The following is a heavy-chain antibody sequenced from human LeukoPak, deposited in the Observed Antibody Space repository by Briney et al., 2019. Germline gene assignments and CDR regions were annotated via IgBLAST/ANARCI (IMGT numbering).Heavy chain of an antibody. CDR1: GYTFTSYG. V-gene: IGHV1-18*01. CDR2: ISAYNDNT. Sequence: ASAKVSCKASGYTFTSYGISWVRQAPGQGLEWMGWISAYNDNTKYTQMLQGRVTMTTDTSTSTAYMELRSLRSDDTAVYYCARDGCTDGVCNVADWGQGTLVTVSS. J-gene: IGHJ4*02. CDR3: ARDGCTDGVCNVAD. D-gene: IGHD2-8*01.